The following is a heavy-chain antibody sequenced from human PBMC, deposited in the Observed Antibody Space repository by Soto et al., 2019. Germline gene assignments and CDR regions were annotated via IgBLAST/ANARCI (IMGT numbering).Heavy chain of an antibody. V-gene: IGHV1-69*13. CDR3: TRERRGIAVAGSSFDY. Sequence: ASVKVSCKGSGGTFNSHAISWVRQAPGQGLEWMGGIIPIFGTPNYAQKFQGRLTITADESTSTAYMELSSLRSEDTAVYYCTRERRGIAVAGSSFDYWGQGTLVTVSS. J-gene: IGHJ4*02. CDR1: GGTFNSHA. D-gene: IGHD6-19*01. CDR2: IIPIFGTP.